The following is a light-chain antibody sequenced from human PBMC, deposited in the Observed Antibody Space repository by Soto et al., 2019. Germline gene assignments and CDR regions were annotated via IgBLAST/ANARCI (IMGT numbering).Light chain of an antibody. J-gene: IGKJ2*01. V-gene: IGKV3-20*01. CDR2: GAS. CDR1: QSVSSRY. Sequence: ETVLTQSPGTLSLFPGERATLSCRASQSVSSRYLAWYQQKSGQAPRLLIYGASSRATGIPDRFSGSGSGTDFTLTISRLEPEDFAVYYCQQYGSSPSYTFGQGTKLEIK. CDR3: QQYGSSPSYT.